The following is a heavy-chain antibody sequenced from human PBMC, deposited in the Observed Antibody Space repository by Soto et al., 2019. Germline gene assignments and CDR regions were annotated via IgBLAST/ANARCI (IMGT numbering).Heavy chain of an antibody. D-gene: IGHD4-17*01. J-gene: IGHJ4*02. Sequence: PGGSLRLSCAASGFTFSNAWMSWVRQAPGKGLEWVGRIKSKTDGGTTDYAAPVKGRFTISRDDSKNTLYLQMNSLKTEDTAVYYCTTVYYGDYDRDFDYWGQGTLVTVSS. CDR3: TTVYYGDYDRDFDY. CDR1: GFTFSNAW. CDR2: IKSKTDGGTT. V-gene: IGHV3-15*01.